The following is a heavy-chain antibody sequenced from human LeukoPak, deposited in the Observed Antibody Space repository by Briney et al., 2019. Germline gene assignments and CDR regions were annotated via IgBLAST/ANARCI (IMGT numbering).Heavy chain of an antibody. CDR3: ARTEKSDSFSYFYAMDV. CDR1: GFTFSSHG. CDR2: ISYDGTNK. J-gene: IGHJ6*02. D-gene: IGHD3-9*01. Sequence: GGSLRLSCAASGFTFSSHGMHWVRQAPGRGLEWVAVISYDGTNKYSVDSVKGRFTISRDNSKNTMYLQMNSLRAEDTAVYYCARTEKSDSFSYFYAMDVWGQGTTVTVSS. V-gene: IGHV3-30*03.